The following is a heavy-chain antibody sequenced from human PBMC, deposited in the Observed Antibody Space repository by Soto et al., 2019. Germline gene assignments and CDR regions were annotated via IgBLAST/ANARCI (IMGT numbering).Heavy chain of an antibody. D-gene: IGHD2-2*01. J-gene: IGHJ6*02. V-gene: IGHV6-1*01. Sequence: SQTLSLTCAISGDSVSSNSAAWNWIRQSPSRGLEWLGRTYYRSKWYNDYAVSVKSRITINPDTSKNQFSLQLNSVTPEDTAVYYCARATPVCSSASGYCDYYYYGLDAWRQGTTFTVSS. CDR3: ARATPVCSSASGYCDYYYYGLDA. CDR2: TYYRSKWYN. CDR1: GDSVSSNSAA.